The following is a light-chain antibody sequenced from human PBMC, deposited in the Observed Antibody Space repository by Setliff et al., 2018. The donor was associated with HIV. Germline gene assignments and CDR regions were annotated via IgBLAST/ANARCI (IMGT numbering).Light chain of an antibody. Sequence: QSVLAQPASVSGSPGQSITISCTGTSSDVGGYDYVSWYQQHPGKAPKFIIYDVSQRPSGVPDRFSGSKSGNTASLTVSGLQPEDEADYYCASYAGSNNFVFGTGTKVTVL. CDR3: ASYAGSNNFV. CDR2: DVS. J-gene: IGLJ1*01. CDR1: SSDVGGYDY. V-gene: IGLV2-8*01.